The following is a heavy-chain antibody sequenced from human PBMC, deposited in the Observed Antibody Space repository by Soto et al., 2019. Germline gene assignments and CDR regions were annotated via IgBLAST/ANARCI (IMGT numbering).Heavy chain of an antibody. J-gene: IGHJ6*03. D-gene: IGHD6-6*01. Sequence: GGSLRLSCAASGFTFGSYAMHWVRQAPGKGLEYVSAISSNGGSTYYANSVKGRFTISRDNSKNTLYLQMGSLRAEDMAVYYCARAPPSVYYYYYMDVWGKGTTVTVSS. V-gene: IGHV3-64*01. CDR3: ARAPPSVYYYYYMDV. CDR1: GFTFGSYA. CDR2: ISSNGGST.